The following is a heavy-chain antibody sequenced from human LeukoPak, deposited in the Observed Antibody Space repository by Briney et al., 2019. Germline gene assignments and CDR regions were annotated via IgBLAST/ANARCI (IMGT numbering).Heavy chain of an antibody. J-gene: IGHJ4*02. CDR3: ARDEASSGIFDY. V-gene: IGHV1-46*01. CDR2: INPSGGST. CDR1: GYTFTSYD. Sequence: GASVKVSCKASGYTFTSYDMYWVRQTPGQGLEWMGIINPSGGSTTYAQKIHGRVIMTRDTSTSSVYMELSGLRSEDTAVYYCARDEASSGIFDYWGQGTQVTVSS. D-gene: IGHD6-19*01.